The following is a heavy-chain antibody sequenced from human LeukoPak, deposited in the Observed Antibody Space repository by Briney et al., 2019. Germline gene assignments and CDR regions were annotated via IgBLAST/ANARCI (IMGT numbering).Heavy chain of an antibody. CDR1: GFILSNHW. V-gene: IGHV3-7*03. Sequence: GGSLRLSCAASGFILSNHWMTWVRQAPGKGPEWVANMNKDGSEKYYVDSVKGRFTISRDTSKNSLYLQMNNLRAEDTALYYCARNNDMDVWGQGTTVIVSS. CDR2: MNKDGSEK. CDR3: ARNNDMDV. D-gene: IGHD1/OR15-1a*01. J-gene: IGHJ6*02.